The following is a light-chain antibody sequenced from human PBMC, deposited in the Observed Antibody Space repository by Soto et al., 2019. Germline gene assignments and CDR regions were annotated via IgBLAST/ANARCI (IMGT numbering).Light chain of an antibody. CDR2: RAS. V-gene: IGKV3-20*01. CDR1: QSVGSSF. Sequence: EIVLTQSPDTLSLSPGERATLSCRASQSVGSSFLAWYHQKPGQAPRLLIYRASSRATGIPDRFTGSGSGTDFTLTISRLEPEDFAVYYGQQYESSPLTFGGGTKVEIK. J-gene: IGKJ4*01. CDR3: QQYESSPLT.